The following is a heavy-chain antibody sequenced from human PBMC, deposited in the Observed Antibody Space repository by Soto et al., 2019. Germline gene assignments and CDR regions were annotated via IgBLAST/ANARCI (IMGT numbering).Heavy chain of an antibody. CDR3: ARATEHLWFGEFPFDY. D-gene: IGHD3-10*01. J-gene: IGHJ4*02. Sequence: AASVKVSCKASGGTFSSYAISWVRQAPGQGLEWMGGIIPIFGTANYAQKFQGRVTITADKSTSTAYMELSSLRSEDTAVYYCARATEHLWFGEFPFDYWGQGTLVTVSS. CDR1: GGTFSSYA. V-gene: IGHV1-69*06. CDR2: IIPIFGTA.